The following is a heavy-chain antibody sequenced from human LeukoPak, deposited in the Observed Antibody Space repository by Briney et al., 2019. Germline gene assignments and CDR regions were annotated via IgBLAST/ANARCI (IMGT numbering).Heavy chain of an antibody. Sequence: GGSLRLSCAASGFTFSSYSMHWVRQAPGKGLEWVAVISYDGSNKYYADSVKGRFTISRDNSKNTLYLQMNSLRAEDTAVYYCAKDLGFYDSRTVLWGQGTLVTVSS. CDR1: GFTFSSYS. D-gene: IGHD3-16*01. J-gene: IGHJ4*02. V-gene: IGHV3-30*18. CDR2: ISYDGSNK. CDR3: AKDLGFYDSRTVL.